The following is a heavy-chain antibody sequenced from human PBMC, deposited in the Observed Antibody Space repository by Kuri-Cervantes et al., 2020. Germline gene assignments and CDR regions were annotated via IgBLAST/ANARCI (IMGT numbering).Heavy chain of an antibody. Sequence: GGSLRLSCAASGFTFSNAWMSWVRQAPGKGLEWVAVIWYDGSNKYYADSVKGRFTISRDNSKNTLYLQMNSLRAEDTAVYYCAREGSGGRTQVDYWGQGTLVTVSS. J-gene: IGHJ4*02. D-gene: IGHD2-15*01. CDR3: AREGSGGRTQVDY. CDR1: GFTFSNAW. V-gene: IGHV3-33*08. CDR2: IWYDGSNK.